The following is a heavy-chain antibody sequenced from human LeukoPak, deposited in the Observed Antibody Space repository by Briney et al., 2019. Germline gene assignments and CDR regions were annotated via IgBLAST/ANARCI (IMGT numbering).Heavy chain of an antibody. CDR3: ARGLFGGFAAAPFDH. CDR2: IIPMLGKT. CDR1: GGTFDNYA. J-gene: IGHJ4*02. V-gene: IGHV1-69*04. Sequence: ALVKVSCKASGGTFDNYAVSWVREAPGLGLEWMGRIIPMLGKTNSAQKFQDRVTFTADKSTGTAYMELTHLRPDDTAVYLCARGLFGGFAAAPFDHWGQGTLVTVSP. D-gene: IGHD2-2*01.